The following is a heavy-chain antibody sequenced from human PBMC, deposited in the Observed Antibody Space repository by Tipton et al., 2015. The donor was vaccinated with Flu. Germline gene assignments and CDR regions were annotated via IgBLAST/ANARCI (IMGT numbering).Heavy chain of an antibody. CDR3: AKVKFGWVES. CDR1: GGSISSSSYY. J-gene: IGHJ5*01. V-gene: IGHV4-39*07. Sequence: TLSLTCTVSGGSISSSSYYWAWIRQPPGKGLEWIGSIYYSGNTYYNPSLKSRVSISIDTSRKQFSLKLSSVTAADTAVYYCAKVKFGWVESWAQGTLVTVSS. D-gene: IGHD3-16*01. CDR2: IYYSGNT.